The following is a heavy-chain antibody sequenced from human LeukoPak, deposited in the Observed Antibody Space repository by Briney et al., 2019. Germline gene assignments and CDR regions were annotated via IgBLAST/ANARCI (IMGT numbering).Heavy chain of an antibody. CDR2: IYYSGST. V-gene: IGHV4-59*01. J-gene: IGHJ6*03. CDR1: GGSISSYY. Sequence: SETLSLTCTVSGGSISSYYWSWIRQPPGKGLEWLGYIYYSGSTNYNPSLKSRVSISVDTSKNQFSLKLSSVTAADTAVYYCARVYYDFWSGYYYYYMDVWGKGTTVTVSS. D-gene: IGHD3-3*01. CDR3: ARVYYDFWSGYYYYYMDV.